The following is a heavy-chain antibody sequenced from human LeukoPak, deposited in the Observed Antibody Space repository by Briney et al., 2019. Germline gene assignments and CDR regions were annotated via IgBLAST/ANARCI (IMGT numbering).Heavy chain of an antibody. V-gene: IGHV3-33*01. J-gene: IGHJ6*02. CDR3: ARGPWHAPAGSPGYYYGMDV. CDR2: IWYDGSNK. D-gene: IGHD6-13*01. CDR1: GFTFSSYG. Sequence: GRSLRLSCAASGFTFSSYGMHWVRQAPGKGLEWVAVIWYDGSNKYYADSVKGRFTISRDNSKNTLYLQMNSLRAEDTAVYYCARGPWHAPAGSPGYYYGMDVWGQGTTVTVSS.